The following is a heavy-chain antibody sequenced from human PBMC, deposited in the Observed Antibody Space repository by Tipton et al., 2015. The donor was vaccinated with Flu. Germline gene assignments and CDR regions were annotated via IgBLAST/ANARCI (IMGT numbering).Heavy chain of an antibody. D-gene: IGHD5-24*01. J-gene: IGHJ4*02. V-gene: IGHV4-34*01. CDR1: GGSFSGYY. CDR3: ARVGDGYSLY. CDR2: INHSGST. Sequence: TLSLTCAVYGGSFSGYYWSWIRQPPGKGLEWIGEINHSGSTNYNPSLKSRVTISVDTSKNQFSLKLSSVTAADTAVYYCARVGDGYSLYWGQGMLVTVSS.